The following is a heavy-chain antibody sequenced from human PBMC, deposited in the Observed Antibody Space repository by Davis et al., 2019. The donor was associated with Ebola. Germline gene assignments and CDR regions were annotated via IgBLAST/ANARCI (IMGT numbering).Heavy chain of an antibody. Sequence: MPSETLSLTCTVSGGSISSYYWSWIRQHPGRGLEWIGYISYSVHTYYNPSLNSRVTISVDTSRNQFSLELRSVTAADTAVYYCTRGDGYSSTGDVWGQGTTVTVSS. V-gene: IGHV4-59*08. CDR1: GGSISSYY. J-gene: IGHJ6*02. CDR2: ISYSVHT. CDR3: TRGDGYSSTGDV. D-gene: IGHD5-24*01.